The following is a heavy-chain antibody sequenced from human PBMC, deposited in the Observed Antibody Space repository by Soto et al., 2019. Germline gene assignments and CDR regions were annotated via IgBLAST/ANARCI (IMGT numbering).Heavy chain of an antibody. CDR1: GGTFSTYA. CDR3: AADVGASARTFDY. V-gene: IGHV1-69*01. CDR2: IIPLFGTA. J-gene: IGHJ4*02. Sequence: QVQLVQSGAEVKKPGSSVNVSCNASGGTFSTYAISWVRQAPGQGLEWMGGIIPLFGTANYAQKFQGRVTITADESTSTAYMELSILRSEDPAVYYCAADVGASARTFDYWCQGSMVTVSS. D-gene: IGHD1-26*01.